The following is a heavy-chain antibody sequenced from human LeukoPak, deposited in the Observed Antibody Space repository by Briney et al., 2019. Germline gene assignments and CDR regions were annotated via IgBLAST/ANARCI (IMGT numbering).Heavy chain of an antibody. V-gene: IGHV1-18*01. CDR3: ARSESGDILTGYYVAY. CDR1: GYTFTSYG. D-gene: IGHD3-9*01. Sequence: ASVKVSCRASGYTFTSYGISWVRPAPGQGLEWMGWISAYNGNTNYAQKLQGRVTMTTDTSTSTAYMELRSLRSDDTAVYYCARSESGDILTGYYVAYWGQGTLVTVSS. CDR2: ISAYNGNT. J-gene: IGHJ4*02.